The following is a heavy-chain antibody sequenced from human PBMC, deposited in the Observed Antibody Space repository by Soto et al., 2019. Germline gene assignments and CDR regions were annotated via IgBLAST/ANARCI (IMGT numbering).Heavy chain of an antibody. D-gene: IGHD4-17*01. V-gene: IGHV5-51*03. J-gene: IGHJ4*02. CDR3: SSTVTGGL. CDR2: IYPGDSNT. CDR1: GYSFTSYW. Sequence: VQLVQSGAEVKKPGESLKISCKGSGYSFTSYWIGWVRQMPGKGLEWMGIIYPGDSNTRYSPSFQCQLTTSAAKSISPADLHWSGLKASYPALYYYSSTVTGGLWCQGPLVTVSS.